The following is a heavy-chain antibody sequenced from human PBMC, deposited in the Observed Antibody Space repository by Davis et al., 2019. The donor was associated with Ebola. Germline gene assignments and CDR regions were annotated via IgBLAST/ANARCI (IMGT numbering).Heavy chain of an antibody. CDR1: GGSFSGYY. V-gene: IGHV4-34*01. CDR2: INHSGST. J-gene: IGHJ4*02. Sequence: PGGSLRLSCAVYGGSFSGYYWSWIRQPPGKGLEWIGEINHSGSTNYNPSLKSRVTISVDTSKNQFSLKLSSVTAADTAVYYCARDPFDSGYDHDGFDYWGQGTLVTVSS. CDR3: ARDPFDSGYDHDGFDY. D-gene: IGHD5-12*01.